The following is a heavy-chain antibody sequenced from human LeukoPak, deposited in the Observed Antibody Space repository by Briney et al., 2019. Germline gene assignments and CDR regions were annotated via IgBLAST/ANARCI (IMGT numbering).Heavy chain of an antibody. CDR1: GGSFSGYY. CDR2: INHSGST. J-gene: IGHJ4*02. CDR3: ARAQPVLFDY. V-gene: IGHV4-34*01. D-gene: IGHD1-14*01. Sequence: SETLSLTCAVYGGSFSGYYWSWIRQPPGKGLEWIGEINHSGSTNYNLSLKSRVTISVDTSKNQFSLKLSSVTAADTAVYYCARAQPVLFDYWGQGTLVTVSS.